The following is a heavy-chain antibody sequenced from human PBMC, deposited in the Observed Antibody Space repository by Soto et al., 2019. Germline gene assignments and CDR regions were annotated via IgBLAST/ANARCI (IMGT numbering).Heavy chain of an antibody. J-gene: IGHJ5*02. Sequence: SETLSLTCSIYSGSFSGYYWSWIRQPPGKGLEWIGEISQSGNTNYSPSLKSRVSISIDTSKKQFSLNLASVSAADTAVYYCARALPVAKGGFDPWGQGTLVTVSS. CDR3: ARALPVAKGGFDP. CDR2: ISQSGNT. CDR1: SGSFSGYY. V-gene: IGHV4-34*01. D-gene: IGHD2-2*01.